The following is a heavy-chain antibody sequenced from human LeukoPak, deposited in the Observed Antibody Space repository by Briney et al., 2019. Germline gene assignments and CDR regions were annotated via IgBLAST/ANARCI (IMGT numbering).Heavy chain of an antibody. CDR1: GYTFTSYD. CDR3: ARGPRYYYDSSGYYPD. V-gene: IGHV1-8*01. CDR2: MNPNSGNT. J-gene: IGHJ4*02. D-gene: IGHD3-22*01. Sequence: ASVKVSCKASGYTFTSYDINWVRQATGQGLEWMGWMNPNSGNTGYAQKFQGRVTMTRNTSISTAYMELSSLRSEDTAVYYCARGPRYYYDSSGYYPDWGQGTLVTVSS.